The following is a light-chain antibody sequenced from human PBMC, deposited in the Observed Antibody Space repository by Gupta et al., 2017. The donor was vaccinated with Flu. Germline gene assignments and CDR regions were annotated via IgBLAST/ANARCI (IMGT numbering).Light chain of an antibody. CDR1: NSNIGSNA. CDR2: NDD. J-gene: IGLJ3*02. Sequence: QSLLTQPPSVSVTPGQSVTISCSGSNSNIGSNAVDWYQQVPGTAPKLLIYNDDQWPSGGTDRLSGSKSGTSGALAISGRQYEDEADYYCAAWDDSLNGPVFGGGTKLTVL. V-gene: IGLV1-44*01. CDR3: AAWDDSLNGPV.